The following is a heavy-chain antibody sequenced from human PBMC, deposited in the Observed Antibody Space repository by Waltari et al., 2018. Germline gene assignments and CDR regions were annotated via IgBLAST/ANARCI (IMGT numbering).Heavy chain of an antibody. CDR1: GFTFSSYA. CDR2: ISGSGGST. Sequence: EVQLLESGGGLVQPGGSLRLSCAASGFTFSSYAMSWVRQAPGTGLEWVSAISGSGGSTYYADSVKGRFTISRDNSKNTLYLQMNSLRAEDTAVYYCAKVGDPVTTVTTHNWFDPWGQGTLVTVSS. CDR3: AKVGDPVTTVTTHNWFDP. D-gene: IGHD4-17*01. V-gene: IGHV3-23*01. J-gene: IGHJ5*02.